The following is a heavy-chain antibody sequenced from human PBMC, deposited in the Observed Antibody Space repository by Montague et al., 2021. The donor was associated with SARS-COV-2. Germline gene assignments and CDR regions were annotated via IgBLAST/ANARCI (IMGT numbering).Heavy chain of an antibody. D-gene: IGHD1-26*01. CDR3: ARSRSGSYRDYFDY. CDR1: GFTFSNYA. Sequence: SLRLSCAASGFTFSNYAMYWVRQAPGKGLGWVAVISYDGSNKYYADSVKGRFTISRDNSKNTLYLQMNSLRAEDTAVYYCARSRSGSYRDYFDYWGQGTLVTVSS. J-gene: IGHJ4*02. V-gene: IGHV3-30*04. CDR2: ISYDGSNK.